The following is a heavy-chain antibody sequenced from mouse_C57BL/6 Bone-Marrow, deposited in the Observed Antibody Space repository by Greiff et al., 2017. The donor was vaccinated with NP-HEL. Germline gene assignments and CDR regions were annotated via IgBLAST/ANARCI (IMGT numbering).Heavy chain of an antibody. J-gene: IGHJ4*01. D-gene: IGHD2-5*01. Sequence: QVQLQQSGPELVKPGASVKLSCKASGYTFTSYDINWVKQRPGQGLEWIGWIYPRDGSTKYNEKFKGKATLTVDTSSSTAYMELHSLTSEDTAVYLCARERCRPHYSNYGERDYGGKGTSVTVS. CDR1: GYTFTSYD. V-gene: IGHV1-85*01. CDR3: ARERCRPHYSNYGERDY. CDR2: IYPRDGST.